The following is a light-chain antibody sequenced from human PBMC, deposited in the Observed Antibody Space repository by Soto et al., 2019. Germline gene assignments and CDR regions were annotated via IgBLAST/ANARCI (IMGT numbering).Light chain of an antibody. CDR3: QQRSNWPSMYA. CDR1: QSVSSY. Sequence: EIVLTQSPATLSLSPGERATLSCRASQSVSSYLAWYQQKPGQAPRLLIYDASNRATGIPARFSGSGSGTDFTLTISSREPEDFAVYYCQQRSNWPSMYAFGQGTKLEIK. V-gene: IGKV3-11*01. J-gene: IGKJ2*01. CDR2: DAS.